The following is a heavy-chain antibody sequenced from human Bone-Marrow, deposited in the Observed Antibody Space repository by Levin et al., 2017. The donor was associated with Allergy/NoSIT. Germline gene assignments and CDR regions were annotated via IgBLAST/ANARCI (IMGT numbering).Heavy chain of an antibody. D-gene: IGHD1-14*01. V-gene: IGHV3-23*01. CDR1: GFTFSNYA. CDR3: AKGQVARTTARSLDY. Sequence: TSETLSLTCAASGFTFSNYAITWVRQAPGKGLEWVSSITSSGGSTYCADSVKGRFTISRDNPQNTLYLQMNSLRAEDTAVYYCAKGQVARTTARSLDYWGQGTLVTVSS. J-gene: IGHJ4*02. CDR2: ITSSGGST.